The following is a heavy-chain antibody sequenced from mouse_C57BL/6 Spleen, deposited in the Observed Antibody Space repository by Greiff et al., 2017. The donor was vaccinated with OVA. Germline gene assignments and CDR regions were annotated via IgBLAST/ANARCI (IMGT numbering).Heavy chain of an antibody. J-gene: IGHJ2*01. CDR1: GYAFSSSW. CDR3: AKDGYYFFYFDY. D-gene: IGHD2-3*01. Sequence: VQLQQSGPELVKPGASVKISCKASGYAFSSSWMNWVKQRPGQGLEWIGRIYPGDGDTNYNGKFQGKATLTADKSSSTAYMQLSSLTSEDSAVYFCAKDGYYFFYFDYWGQGTTLTVSS. V-gene: IGHV1-82*01. CDR2: IYPGDGDT.